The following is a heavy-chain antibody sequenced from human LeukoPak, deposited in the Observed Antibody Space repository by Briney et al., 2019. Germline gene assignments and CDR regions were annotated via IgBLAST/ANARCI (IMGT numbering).Heavy chain of an antibody. Sequence: PSETLSLTCAVFGGSFSGYYWSWIRQSPEKGLEWIGEMSHTGATNYNPSLKSRVTVSVDASKKQFSLNLRSVTAADTAVYYCARGLHYNILTGGMDVWGQGTTVIVSS. J-gene: IGHJ6*02. CDR3: ARGLHYNILTGGMDV. CDR2: MSHTGAT. CDR1: GGSFSGYY. V-gene: IGHV4-34*01. D-gene: IGHD3-9*01.